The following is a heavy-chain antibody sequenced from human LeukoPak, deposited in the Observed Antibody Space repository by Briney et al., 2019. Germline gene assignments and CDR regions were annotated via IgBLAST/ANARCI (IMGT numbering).Heavy chain of an antibody. J-gene: IGHJ4*02. Sequence: NASETLSLTCTISGGSVSDYYWSWIRQSPGKGLEWIGYIYHTGSTSYSPSLKSRVTISADTSQNQFSLKLSSVTAADTAVYYCASRKLGNDYWGQGTLVTVSS. CDR1: GGSVSDYY. V-gene: IGHV4-59*02. D-gene: IGHD7-27*01. CDR3: ASRKLGNDY. CDR2: IYHTGST.